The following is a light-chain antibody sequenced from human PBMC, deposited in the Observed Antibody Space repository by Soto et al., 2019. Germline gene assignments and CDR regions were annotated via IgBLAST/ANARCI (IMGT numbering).Light chain of an antibody. CDR2: DVS. J-gene: IGKJ1*01. CDR1: QSISNW. Sequence: DIQMPQYPSTLSASIGDRVIITCLASQSISNWLAWYQQKPGKAPKLLIYDVSSLKSGVPSRFSGSGSGTEFILTITNLQPDDFATYYCQQYNSYSSTFGQGTKVDI. V-gene: IGKV1-5*01. CDR3: QQYNSYSST.